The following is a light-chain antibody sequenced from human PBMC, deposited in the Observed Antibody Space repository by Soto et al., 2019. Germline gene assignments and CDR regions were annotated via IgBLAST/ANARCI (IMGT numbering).Light chain of an antibody. Sequence: DIQMTQSPSIVSASVGDRVTITCRASQRIDTWLAWYQQKPGKAPKRLIYATSSLQSGVPSRFSGSGSGTDFTLTISSLQPDDFATYYCQQYSSYSRTFGQGTKVDIK. CDR2: ATS. J-gene: IGKJ1*01. V-gene: IGKV1-5*01. CDR1: QRIDTW. CDR3: QQYSSYSRT.